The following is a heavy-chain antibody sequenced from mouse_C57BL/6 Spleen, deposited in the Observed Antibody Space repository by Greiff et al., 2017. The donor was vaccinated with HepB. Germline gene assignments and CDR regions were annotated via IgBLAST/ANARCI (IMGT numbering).Heavy chain of an antibody. CDR2: IHPNSGST. V-gene: IGHV1-64*01. CDR3: ARSTLYYAMDY. J-gene: IGHJ4*01. CDR1: GYTFTSYW. Sequence: QVQLQQPGAELVKPGASVKLSCKASGYTFTSYWMHWVKQRPGQGLEWIGMIHPNSGSTNYNEKFKSKATLTVDKSSSTAYMQLSSLTSEDSAVYYCARSTLYYAMDYRGQGISVTVSS. D-gene: IGHD6-1*01.